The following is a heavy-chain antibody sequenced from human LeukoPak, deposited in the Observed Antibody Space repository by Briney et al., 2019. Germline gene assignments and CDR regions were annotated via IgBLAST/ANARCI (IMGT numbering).Heavy chain of an antibody. J-gene: IGHJ4*02. Sequence: SEPRSLTCTVSGYSISSGYYWGWIRQPPGKGLGWIGSIYHSGSTYYNPSLKSQVSISVDTAKNQFSLKLSPVTAADTAVYDCSRSADYDIWSGLTNPPFDYWGQGTLVTVSS. CDR3: SRSADYDIWSGLTNPPFDY. V-gene: IGHV4-38-2*02. CDR2: IYHSGST. CDR1: GYSISSGYY. D-gene: IGHD3-3*01.